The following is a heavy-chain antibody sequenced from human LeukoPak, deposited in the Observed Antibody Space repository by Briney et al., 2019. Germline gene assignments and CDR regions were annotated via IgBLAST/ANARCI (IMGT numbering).Heavy chain of an antibody. CDR2: IYSGGST. V-gene: IGHV3-53*01. CDR3: ARRRYNYGACAFDI. CDR1: GFTVSTNY. J-gene: IGHJ3*02. Sequence: GGSLRLSCAASGFTVSTNYMTWVRQAPGKGLEWVSVIYSGGSTYYADSVKGRFTISRDSSKNTLYLQMNSLRAEDTAVYYCARRRYNYGACAFDIWGQGTMVTVSS. D-gene: IGHD5-18*01.